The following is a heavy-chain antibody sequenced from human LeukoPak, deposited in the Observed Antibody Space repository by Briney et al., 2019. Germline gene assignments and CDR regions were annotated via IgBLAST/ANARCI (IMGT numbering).Heavy chain of an antibody. Sequence: GGSLRLSCAASGFTFSSYSMNWVRQAPGKGLEWVSSISSSSSYIYYADSVKGRFTISRDNAKNSLYLQMNSLRAEDTAVYYCTTGLLVSAAIFDYWGQGTLVTVSS. CDR2: ISSSSSYI. J-gene: IGHJ4*02. V-gene: IGHV3-21*01. D-gene: IGHD2-21*01. CDR3: TTGLLVSAAIFDY. CDR1: GFTFSSYS.